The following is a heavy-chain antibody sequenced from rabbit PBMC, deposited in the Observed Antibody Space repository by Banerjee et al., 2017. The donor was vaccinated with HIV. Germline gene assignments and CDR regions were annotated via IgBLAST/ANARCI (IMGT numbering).Heavy chain of an antibody. D-gene: IGHD1-1*01. CDR3: ARDPTSPSGLSNL. Sequence: QQQLVESGGGLVKPGGTLTLTCKASGIDFSSYYYMCWVRQAPGKGLELIACIYTSSGSTWYASWAKGRFTISKTSSTTVTLQMTSLTGADTATYFCARDPTSPSGLSNLWGPGTLVTVS. J-gene: IGHJ4*01. V-gene: IGHV1S43*01. CDR2: IYTSSGST. CDR1: GIDFSSYYY.